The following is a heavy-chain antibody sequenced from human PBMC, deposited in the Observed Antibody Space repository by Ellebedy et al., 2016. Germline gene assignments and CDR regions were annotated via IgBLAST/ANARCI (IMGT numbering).Heavy chain of an antibody. CDR2: FDPEDGET. CDR3: ATSPGIAAAGADFDY. D-gene: IGHD6-13*01. CDR1: GYTLTELS. V-gene: IGHV1-24*01. Sequence: ASVKVSXXVSGYTLTELSMHWVRQAPGKGLEWMGGFDPEDGETIYAQKFQGRVTMTEDTSTDTAYMELSSLRSEDTAVYYCATSPGIAAAGADFDYWGQGTLVTVSS. J-gene: IGHJ4*02.